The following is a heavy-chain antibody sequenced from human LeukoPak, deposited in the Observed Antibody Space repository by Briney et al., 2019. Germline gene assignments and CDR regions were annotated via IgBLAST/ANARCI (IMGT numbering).Heavy chain of an antibody. J-gene: IGHJ3*01. D-gene: IGHD1-26*01. V-gene: IGHV3-15*01. CDR3: TTEVLEGATDGTFDL. CDR2: IKTKTDGGTT. CDR1: GFTFSSYW. Sequence: PGGSLRLSCAASGFTFSSYWMHWVRQAPGKGLEWVGRIKTKTDGGTTEYAAPVKGRFTISRDDSKNTLYLLMNSLKTEDTAVYYCTTEVLEGATDGTFDLWGQGTMVPVFS.